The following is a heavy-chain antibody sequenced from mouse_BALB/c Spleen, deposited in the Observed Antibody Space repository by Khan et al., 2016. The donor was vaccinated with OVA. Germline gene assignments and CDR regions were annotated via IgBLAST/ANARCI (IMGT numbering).Heavy chain of an antibody. CDR3: ARWATWYFDV. Sequence: QVQLKESGGEVVRPGTSVKISCKASGYTFTNYWLGWVRQRPGHGLEWIGDIYPGGYFTNYNEKFKDKATLTVDTSSTTANMQLSSLTAEDSAVYCCARWATWYFDVWGAGTTVTVSS. CDR2: IYPGGYFT. D-gene: IGHD3-1*01. V-gene: IGHV1-63*02. CDR1: GYTFTNYW. J-gene: IGHJ1*01.